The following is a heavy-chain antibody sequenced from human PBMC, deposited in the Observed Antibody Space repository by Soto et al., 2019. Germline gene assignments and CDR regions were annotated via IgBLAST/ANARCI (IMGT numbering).Heavy chain of an antibody. Sequence: QVQLQESGPGLVKPSQTLSLTCTVSGGSISSGGYYWSWIRQHPGKGLEWIGYIYYSGSTYYNPYLKSRVTISVDTSKNQFSLKLSSVTAADTAVYYCARDEYYYDSSGYLQDAFDIWGQGTMVTVSS. CDR3: ARDEYYYDSSGYLQDAFDI. CDR2: IYYSGST. D-gene: IGHD3-22*01. J-gene: IGHJ3*02. CDR1: GGSISSGGYY. V-gene: IGHV4-31*03.